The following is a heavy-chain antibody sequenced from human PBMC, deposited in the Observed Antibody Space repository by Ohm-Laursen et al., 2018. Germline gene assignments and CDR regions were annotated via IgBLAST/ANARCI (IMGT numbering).Heavy chain of an antibody. CDR3: AHKIKGIFDY. Sequence: ETLSLTCTVSGGSISSYYWSWIRQPPGKALEWLAHIFSNDEKSYSTSLKSRLTISKDTSKSQVVLTMTNMDPVDTATYYCAHKIKGIFDYWGQGTLVTVSS. CDR2: IFSNDEK. D-gene: IGHD3-16*01. V-gene: IGHV2-26*01. J-gene: IGHJ4*02. CDR1: GGSISSYYW.